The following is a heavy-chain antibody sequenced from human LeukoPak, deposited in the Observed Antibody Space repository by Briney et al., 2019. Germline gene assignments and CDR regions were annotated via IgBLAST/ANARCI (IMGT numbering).Heavy chain of an antibody. V-gene: IGHV3-53*04. CDR1: GFSVGSNY. D-gene: IGHD6-13*01. CDR3: SSSSPTSYTDY. Sequence: GGSLRLSCAASGFSVGSNYMTWGRQAPGKGLECDSVIYSGGSTYYADSVTGRFTISTHNTKNTPYLQMNSLRAEDTAVYYCSSSSPTSYTDYWGQGTLVTVSS. CDR2: IYSGGST. J-gene: IGHJ4*02.